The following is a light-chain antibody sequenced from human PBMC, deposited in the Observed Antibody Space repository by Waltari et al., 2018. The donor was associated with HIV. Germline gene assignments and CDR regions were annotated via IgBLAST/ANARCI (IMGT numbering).Light chain of an antibody. CDR3: SSSTSSDTII. V-gene: IGLV2-14*01. Sequence: QSVLTQPASVSGSPGQSIPISCTGTRSDIGGYNYVSWYQQHPGKAPKLMIYEVSDRPSGVSVRFSGSKSGSTASLTISGLQAEDEAYYYCSSSTSSDTIIFGGGTKLTVL. CDR2: EVS. CDR1: RSDIGGYNY. J-gene: IGLJ2*01.